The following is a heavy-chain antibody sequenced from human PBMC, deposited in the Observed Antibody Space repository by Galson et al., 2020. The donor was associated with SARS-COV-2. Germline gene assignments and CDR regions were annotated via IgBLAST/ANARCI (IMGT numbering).Heavy chain of an antibody. CDR1: GFTFSSYA. CDR2: ISYDGSNK. J-gene: IGHJ6*03. CDR3: ARGVVLLDFWSGYFGTNYYMDV. V-gene: IGHV3-30*04. D-gene: IGHD3-3*01. Sequence: QLGESLKISCAASGFTFSSYAMHWVRQAPGKGLEWVAVISYDGSNKYYADSVKGRFTISRDNSKNTLYLQMNSLRAEDTAVYYCARGVVLLDFWSGYFGTNYYMDVWGKGTTVTVSS.